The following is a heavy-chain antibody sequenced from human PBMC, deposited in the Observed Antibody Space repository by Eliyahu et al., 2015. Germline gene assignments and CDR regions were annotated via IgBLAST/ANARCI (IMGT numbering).Heavy chain of an antibody. J-gene: IGHJ6*02. CDR3: AAPLYDPSHYYYGMDV. CDR2: IVVGSGNT. V-gene: IGHV1-58*02. Sequence: QMQLVQSGPEVKKPGTSVKVSCKASGFTFXSSAMXWVRQXRGQRLEWIGWIVVGSGNTNYAQKFQERVTITRDMSTSTAYMELSSLRSEDTAVYYCAAPLYDPSHYYYGMDVWGQGTTVTVSS. CDR1: GFTFXSSA. D-gene: IGHD3-3*01.